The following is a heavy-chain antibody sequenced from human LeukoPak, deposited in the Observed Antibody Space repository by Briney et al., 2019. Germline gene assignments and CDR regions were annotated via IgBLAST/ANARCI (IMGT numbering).Heavy chain of an antibody. CDR2: ISGMGHDI. J-gene: IGHJ6*03. Sequence: PGGSLRLSCVVSGLSFSDSYMTWIRQTPGMGLESLAYISGMGHDIYYADSVKGRFTISRDNAKNSLYLQMNSLRAEDTAVYYCARLKQQLVRLLSRDTTYYYYYYMDVWGKGTTVTVSS. CDR3: ARLKQQLVRLLSRDTTYYYYYYMDV. D-gene: IGHD6-13*01. V-gene: IGHV3-11*04. CDR1: GLSFSDSY.